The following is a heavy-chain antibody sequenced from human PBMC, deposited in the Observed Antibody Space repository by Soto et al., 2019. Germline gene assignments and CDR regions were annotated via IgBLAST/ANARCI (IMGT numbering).Heavy chain of an antibody. D-gene: IGHD6-6*01. J-gene: IGHJ5*02. Sequence: XSVKVSFKASGGTFISYAISWVRQAPGQGLEWMGGIIPIFGTANYAQKFQGRVTITADKSTSTAYMELSSLRSEDTAVYYCARDGGARPYNWFDPWGQGTLVTVSS. CDR1: GGTFISYA. CDR2: IIPIFGTA. CDR3: ARDGGARPYNWFDP. V-gene: IGHV1-69*06.